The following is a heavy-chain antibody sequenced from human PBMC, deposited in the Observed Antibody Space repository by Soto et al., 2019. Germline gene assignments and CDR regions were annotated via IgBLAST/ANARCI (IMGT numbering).Heavy chain of an antibody. Sequence: SATLSLTCNVSGDPIGIFYCNWIRQSAEKGLEWIGRVYSTGGTAYNPALKGRVTISLDRSNNHVSLEMNSVTAADTAVYFCARDLSGTGLDSWGRGTRVTVSS. CDR1: GDPIGIFY. CDR2: VYSTGGT. CDR3: ARDLSGTGLDS. J-gene: IGHJ6*02. V-gene: IGHV4-4*07. D-gene: IGHD1-26*01.